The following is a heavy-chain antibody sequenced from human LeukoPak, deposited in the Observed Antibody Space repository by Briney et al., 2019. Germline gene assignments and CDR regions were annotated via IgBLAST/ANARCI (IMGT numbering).Heavy chain of an antibody. CDR3: AKHSGSYFVYYFDY. Sequence: GGSLRLSCGVSGFPFSSYGMSWVRQAPGKGLEWVSVISGSGYNTDYADSVKSRFTISRDNYRLYLQMNSLRPEDTAVYYCAKHSGSYFVYYFDYWGQGTLVTVSS. V-gene: IGHV3-23*01. J-gene: IGHJ4*02. CDR2: ISGSGYNT. CDR1: GFPFSSYG. D-gene: IGHD1-26*01.